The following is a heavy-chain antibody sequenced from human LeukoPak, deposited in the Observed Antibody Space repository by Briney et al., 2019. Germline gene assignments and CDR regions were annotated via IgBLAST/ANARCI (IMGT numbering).Heavy chain of an antibody. V-gene: IGHV3-30*18. CDR1: GFTFSSCG. Sequence: SGGSLRLSCAASGFTFSSCGMHWVRQAPGKGLEWVAVISYCGSDKYYADSVKGRFTISRDNSKNTLFLQLDSLRPEDTAVYYCAKDRGDYRVRYHFDHWGQGTLVTVSS. CDR3: AKDRGDYRVRYHFDH. J-gene: IGHJ4*02. CDR2: ISYCGSDK. D-gene: IGHD4-11*01.